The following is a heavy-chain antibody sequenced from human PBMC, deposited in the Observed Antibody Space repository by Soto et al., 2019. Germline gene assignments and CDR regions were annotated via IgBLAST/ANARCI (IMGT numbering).Heavy chain of an antibody. V-gene: IGHV3-30*18. Sequence: QVQLVESGGGVVQPGRSLRLSCAASGFTFSSYGMHWVRQAPGKGLEWVAGKSYDGTNKYYADSVKGRFTISRDNSKNTLYLQMNSLRAEDTAVYYCAKDGDSREDFDYWGQGTLVTVSS. D-gene: IGHD7-27*01. CDR2: KSYDGTNK. J-gene: IGHJ4*02. CDR1: GFTFSSYG. CDR3: AKDGDSREDFDY.